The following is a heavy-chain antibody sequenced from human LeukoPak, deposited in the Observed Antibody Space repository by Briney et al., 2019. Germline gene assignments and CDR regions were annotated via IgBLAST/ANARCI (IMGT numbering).Heavy chain of an antibody. CDR2: IWYDGSNK. CDR1: GFTFSSYG. CDR3: AKDFNGFWSGYYPDPAFDI. J-gene: IGHJ3*02. D-gene: IGHD3-3*01. V-gene: IGHV3-33*06. Sequence: PGRSLRLSCAASGFTFSSYGMHWVRQAPGKGREGVAVIWYDGSNKYYAVSVKGRFTIARDNSKNTLYLQMNSMHAEDTTVYYCAKDFNGFWSGYYPDPAFDIWGQGTMVTVSS.